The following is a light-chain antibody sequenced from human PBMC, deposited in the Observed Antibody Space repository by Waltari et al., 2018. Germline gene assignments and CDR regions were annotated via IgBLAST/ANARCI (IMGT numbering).Light chain of an antibody. CDR1: QSVASPY. Sequence: IELTQSPATLSFSPGEIATLSCRASQSVASPYLAWYQQKPGQSPRLLIYGASSRATGIPDRFSGSGSGTDFTLTITRLEPEDFAVYYCQQYGGSPNTFGQGTKLEI. V-gene: IGKV3-20*01. CDR2: GAS. J-gene: IGKJ2*01. CDR3: QQYGGSPNT.